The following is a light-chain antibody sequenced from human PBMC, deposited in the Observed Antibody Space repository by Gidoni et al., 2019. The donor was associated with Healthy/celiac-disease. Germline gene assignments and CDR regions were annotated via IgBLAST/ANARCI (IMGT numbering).Light chain of an antibody. J-gene: IGLJ3*02. CDR2: KDS. CDR1: ALPKQY. Sequence: SYELTQPPSVSVSPGQTARITCSGDALPKQYAYWYQQKPGQAPVLVIYKDSESPAGIPERFSVSSSGTTVTLTISGVQAEDEADYYCQSADSSGTYTVFGGGTKLTVL. V-gene: IGLV3-25*03. CDR3: QSADSSGTYTV.